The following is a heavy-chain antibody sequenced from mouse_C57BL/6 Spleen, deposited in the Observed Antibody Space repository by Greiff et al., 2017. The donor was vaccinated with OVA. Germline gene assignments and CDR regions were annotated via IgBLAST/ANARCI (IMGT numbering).Heavy chain of an antibody. D-gene: IGHD1-1*01. J-gene: IGHJ4*01. CDR3: ARGRVTTVVAPPYAMDY. CDR1: GYTFTSYW. Sequence: QVQLQQPGTELVKPGASVKLSCKASGYTFTSYWMHWVKQRPGQGLEWIGNINPSNGGTNYNEKFKSKATLTVDKSSSTAYMKLSSLTSEDSAVYYCARGRVTTVVAPPYAMDYWGQGTSVTVSS. CDR2: INPSNGGT. V-gene: IGHV1-53*01.